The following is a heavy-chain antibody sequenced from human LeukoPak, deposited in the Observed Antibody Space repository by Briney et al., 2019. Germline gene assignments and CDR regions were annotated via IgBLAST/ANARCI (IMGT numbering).Heavy chain of an antibody. CDR3: ARRGSGRHLDF. CDR1: GFTFSDYY. Sequence: AGGSLRLSCAASGFTFSDYYMSWIRQAPGKGLEWVSYISGGSSTIYYADSLKGRFTVSRDNAKNSLYLLMNSLRAEDTAVYYCARRGSGRHLDFWGQGTLVTVSS. CDR2: ISGGSSTI. J-gene: IGHJ4*02. D-gene: IGHD2-15*01. V-gene: IGHV3-11*01.